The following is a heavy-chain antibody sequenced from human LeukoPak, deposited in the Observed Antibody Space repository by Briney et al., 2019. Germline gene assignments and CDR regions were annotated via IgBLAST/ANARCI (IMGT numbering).Heavy chain of an antibody. CDR3: ARWTIFGVA. V-gene: IGHV4-30-4*08. CDR1: GASIGSADYY. D-gene: IGHD3-3*01. CDR2: INYSENT. Sequence: SETLSLTCTVSGASIGSADYYWSWIRQPPGKGLEWIGYINYSENTYSNPSLKSRLTISVHTSKNQFSLKLTSVTAADTAVYYCARWTIFGVAWGQGTLVTVSS. J-gene: IGHJ5*02.